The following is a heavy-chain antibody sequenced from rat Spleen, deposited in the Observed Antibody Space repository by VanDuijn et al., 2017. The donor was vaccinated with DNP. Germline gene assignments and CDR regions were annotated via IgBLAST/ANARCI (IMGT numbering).Heavy chain of an antibody. CDR3: ARRGYYGSYWYFDF. Sequence: EVQLVQSGGGLVQPGGSLKLSCAASGFTFSNYDMAWVRQAPTKGLEWVASISTSSGSTYYRVSVKGRCTVSRDNAKSTLYLQMDSLRSEDTDTYYCARRGYYGSYWYFDFWGPGTMVTVSS. CDR1: GFTFSNYD. V-gene: IGHV5-25*01. CDR2: ISTSSGST. J-gene: IGHJ1*01. D-gene: IGHD1-6*01.